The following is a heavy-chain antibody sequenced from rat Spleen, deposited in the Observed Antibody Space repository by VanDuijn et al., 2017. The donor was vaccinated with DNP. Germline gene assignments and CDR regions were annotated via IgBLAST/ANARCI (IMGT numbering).Heavy chain of an antibody. Sequence: EVQLVESGGGLVQPGNSLKLSCAASGFTFSDYAMAWVRQSPTKGLEWVATIIYDGSSPYYRDSVNGRFTIARDNAKSTLYLQMDSLRSEDTATDYCAVEKGDYWGQGVMVTVSA. CDR2: IIYDGSSP. J-gene: IGHJ2*01. CDR3: AVEKGDY. CDR1: GFTFSDYA. V-gene: IGHV5-17*01.